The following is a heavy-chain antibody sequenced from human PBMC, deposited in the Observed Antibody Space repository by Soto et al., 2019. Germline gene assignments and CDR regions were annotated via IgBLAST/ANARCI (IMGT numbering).Heavy chain of an antibody. Sequence: LXLTCTVAGGSISDHYWSWIRQPPGKGLEWIGHISHSGSTNYSPSLKSRVTISVDTSKRQFSLKLSSVTAADTAVYYCAREARGVISGMDVWGQGTKVTVYS. J-gene: IGHJ6*02. CDR1: GGSISDHY. CDR2: ISHSGST. V-gene: IGHV4-59*11. CDR3: AREARGVISGMDV. D-gene: IGHD3-10*01.